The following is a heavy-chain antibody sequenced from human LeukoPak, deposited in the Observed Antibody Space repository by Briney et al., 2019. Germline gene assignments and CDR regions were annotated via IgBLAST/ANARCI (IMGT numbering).Heavy chain of an antibody. CDR1: GFTVSSNY. V-gene: IGHV3-53*05. CDR3: VDLWFRIKAVS. J-gene: IGHJ3*01. Sequence: GGSLRLSCAASGFTVSSNYMNWVRQAPGKGLEWVSVIYGGGNIYYADSVKGRFTISRDNSKNTLFLQMSSLRAEDTAVYYCVDLWFRIKAVSWGQGTMVTVSS. CDR2: IYGGGNI. D-gene: IGHD2-21*01.